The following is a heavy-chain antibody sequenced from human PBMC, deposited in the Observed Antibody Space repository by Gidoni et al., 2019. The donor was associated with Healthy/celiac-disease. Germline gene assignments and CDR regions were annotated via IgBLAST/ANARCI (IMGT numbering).Heavy chain of an antibody. CDR3: AREGSSSFYYYYGMDV. D-gene: IGHD6-6*01. CDR2: ISSSSSNI. J-gene: IGHJ6*02. CDR1: GFTCSSYS. V-gene: IGHV3-21*01. Sequence: EVQLVESGGGLVKPGGSLRLSCAASGFTCSSYSMNWVRQAPGKGLEWVSSISSSSSNIYYAYSEKGRFTISRDNAKNSLYLQMNSLRAEDTAVYYCAREGSSSFYYYYGMDVWGQGTTVTVSS.